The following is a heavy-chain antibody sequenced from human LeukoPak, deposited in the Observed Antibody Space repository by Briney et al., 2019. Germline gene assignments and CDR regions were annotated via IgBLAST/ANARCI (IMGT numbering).Heavy chain of an antibody. Sequence: ASVKVSCKASGYTFISYYMHWVRQAPGQGLEWMGIINPSGGSTSYAQKFQGRVTMTRDTSTSAVYMELSSLRSEDTAVYYCARSRSGSYLLGYWGQGTLVTVSS. CDR3: ARSRSGSYLLGY. J-gene: IGHJ4*02. CDR2: INPSGGST. CDR1: GYTFISYY. V-gene: IGHV1-46*01. D-gene: IGHD1-26*01.